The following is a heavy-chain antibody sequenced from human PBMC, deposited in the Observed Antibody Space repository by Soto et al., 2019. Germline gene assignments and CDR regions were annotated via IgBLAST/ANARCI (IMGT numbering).Heavy chain of an antibody. D-gene: IGHD3-9*01. Sequence: PGGSLRLSCAASGFTFSSYWMTWVRQAPGKGLERVANINQDGSQKYYVDSVKGRFTISRDNAKSSLYLQVNSLRVEDAAVYYCARDRDYNILTDSYDAFDLWGQGTMVTVSS. CDR3: ARDRDYNILTDSYDAFDL. J-gene: IGHJ3*01. V-gene: IGHV3-7*01. CDR2: INQDGSQK. CDR1: GFTFSSYW.